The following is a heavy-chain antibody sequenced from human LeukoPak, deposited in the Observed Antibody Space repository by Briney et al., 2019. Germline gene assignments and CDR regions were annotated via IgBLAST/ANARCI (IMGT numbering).Heavy chain of an antibody. Sequence: PGGSLRLSCAASGFTFSNAWMSWVRQAPGKGLEWVGRIKSKTDGGTTDYAAPVKGRFTISRDDSKNTLYLQMNSLKTEDTAVYYCTTAVYSYGSGCYFDYWGQGTLVTVSS. CDR2: IKSKTDGGTT. D-gene: IGHD5-18*01. CDR3: TTAVYSYGSGCYFDY. CDR1: GFTFSNAW. V-gene: IGHV3-15*01. J-gene: IGHJ4*02.